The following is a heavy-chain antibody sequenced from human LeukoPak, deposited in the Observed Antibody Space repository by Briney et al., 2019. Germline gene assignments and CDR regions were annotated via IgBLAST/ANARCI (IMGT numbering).Heavy chain of an antibody. J-gene: IGHJ4*02. V-gene: IGHV3-23*01. CDR2: LSGSGYNT. Sequence: PGGPLRLSCAASGFTFSSHALSWVRQAPGKGPEWVSSLSGSGYNTYYADSVKGRFTISRDNSKNTVYLQMNSLRAEDTAVYYCAKDPYGSRYFDYWGQGTLVTVSS. CDR1: GFTFSSHA. D-gene: IGHD4-17*01. CDR3: AKDPYGSRYFDY.